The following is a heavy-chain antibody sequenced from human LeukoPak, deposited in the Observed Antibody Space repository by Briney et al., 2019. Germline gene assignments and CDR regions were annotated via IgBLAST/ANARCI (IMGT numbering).Heavy chain of an antibody. CDR1: GFTFSSYA. CDR2: ISYDGSNK. J-gene: IGHJ5*02. CDR3: ARGRGVTMVRGLKTNWFDP. V-gene: IGHV3-30*04. D-gene: IGHD3-10*01. Sequence: QSGRSLRLSCAASGFTFSSYAMHWVRQAPGEGLEWVAVISYDGSNKYYADSVKGRFTISRDNSKNTLYLQMNSLRAEDTAVYYCARGRGVTMVRGLKTNWFDPWGQGTLVTVSS.